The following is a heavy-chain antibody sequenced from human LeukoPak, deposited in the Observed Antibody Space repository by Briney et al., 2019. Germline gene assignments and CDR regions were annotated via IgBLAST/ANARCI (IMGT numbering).Heavy chain of an antibody. Sequence: PGGSLRLSCAASGFTFSNAWMSWVRQAPGKGLEWVGRIKSKTDGGTTDYAAPVKGRFTISRDDSKNTLYLQMNSLRAEDTAVYYCAKLEHPSWYGDAFDIWGQGTMVTVSS. D-gene: IGHD1/OR15-1a*01. V-gene: IGHV3-15*01. J-gene: IGHJ3*02. CDR2: IKSKTDGGTT. CDR3: AKLEHPSWYGDAFDI. CDR1: GFTFSNAW.